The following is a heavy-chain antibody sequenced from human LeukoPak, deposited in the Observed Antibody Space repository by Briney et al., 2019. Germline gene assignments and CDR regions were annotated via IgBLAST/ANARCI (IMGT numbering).Heavy chain of an antibody. CDR1: GGSISSGDYY. J-gene: IGHJ4*02. CDR2: IYYSGST. CDR3: ARWAERGGYSYGLYYFDY. Sequence: PSQTLSLTCTVSGGSISSGDYYWSWIRQPPGKGLEWIGYIYYSGSTYYNPSLKSRVTISVDTSKNQFSLKLSSVTAADTAVYYCARWAERGGYSYGLYYFDYWGQGTLVTASS. D-gene: IGHD5-18*01. V-gene: IGHV4-30-4*01.